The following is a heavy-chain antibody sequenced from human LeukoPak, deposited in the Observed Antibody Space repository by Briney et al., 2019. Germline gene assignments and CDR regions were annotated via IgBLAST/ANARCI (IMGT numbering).Heavy chain of an antibody. CDR1: GGSISNYY. CDR3: ARDQFYYFSRNSYRGFDY. D-gene: IGHD3-10*01. CDR2: ISFSGST. J-gene: IGHJ4*02. Sequence: PSQTLSLTCTVSGGSISNYYWSWVRQPPGKGLEWIGYISFSGSTDYNPSLKSRVTISVDTSKFSLRLTSVTAADTAVYFCARDQFYYFSRNSYRGFDYWGQGILVTVSS. V-gene: IGHV4-59*01.